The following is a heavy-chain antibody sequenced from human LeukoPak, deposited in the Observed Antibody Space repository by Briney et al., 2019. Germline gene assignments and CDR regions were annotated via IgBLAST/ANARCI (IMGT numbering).Heavy chain of an antibody. D-gene: IGHD2-2*01. CDR3: SKSSSPGGYSPHDY. CDR1: GFTFGSYA. V-gene: IGHV3-23*01. CDR2: ISGGGDST. J-gene: IGHJ4*02. Sequence: PGGSQRLSCAASGFTFGSYAMSWVRQAPGKGLEWVSVISGGGDSTYYADSVKGRFTISRDNSKNTLYLQMNSLRAEETALYYCSKSSSPGGYSPHDYWGQGTLVTVSS.